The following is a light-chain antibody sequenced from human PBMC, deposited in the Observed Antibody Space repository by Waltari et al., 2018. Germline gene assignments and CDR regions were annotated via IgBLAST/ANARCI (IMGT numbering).Light chain of an antibody. CDR1: KLGDKY. CDR3: QAWDSGTAV. J-gene: IGLJ3*02. CDR2: QDG. Sequence: SYDLTQTPSMSVSPGQTAIITCSGDKLGDKYVCWYPQKSGQSPALVIYQDGRRPAGIPERVSGSNSGNTATLTISGTLIMDEAVYYCQAWDSGTAVFGGGTRLTVL. V-gene: IGLV3-1*01.